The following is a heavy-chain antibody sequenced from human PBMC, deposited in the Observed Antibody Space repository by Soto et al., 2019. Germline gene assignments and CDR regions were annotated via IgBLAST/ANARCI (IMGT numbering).Heavy chain of an antibody. D-gene: IGHD3-10*01. Sequence: QVQLQESGPGLVKPSGTLSLTCAVSGGSISSSNWWSWVRQPPGKGREWIGEIYHSGSTNYNPSPKSRATIAVHTAKSQCSLKLSSVSAADPAVYYCAAMRGDGDNLLVRWNYFDYWGQGTLVTVSS. CDR2: IYHSGST. CDR3: AAMRGDGDNLLVRWNYFDY. V-gene: IGHV4-4*02. J-gene: IGHJ4*02. CDR1: GGSISSSNW.